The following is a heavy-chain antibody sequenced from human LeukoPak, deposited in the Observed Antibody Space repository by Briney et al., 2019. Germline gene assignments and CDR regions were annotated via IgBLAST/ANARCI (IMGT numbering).Heavy chain of an antibody. J-gene: IGHJ4*02. CDR1: GYTFTSYG. V-gene: IGHV1-18*01. CDR2: IRVYNGDT. D-gene: IGHD5-24*01. CDR3: ARGGSRVTTINILDY. Sequence: ASVKVSCTASGYTFTSYGISWVRQAPGQGLEWMGWIRVYNGDTNYAQKFKGRVTMTTDTSTNTAYMELRSLGSDDTAVYYCARGGSRVTTINILDYWGQGALVTVSS.